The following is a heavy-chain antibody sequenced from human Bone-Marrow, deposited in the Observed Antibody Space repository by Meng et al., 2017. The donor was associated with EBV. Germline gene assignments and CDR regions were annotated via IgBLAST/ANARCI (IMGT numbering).Heavy chain of an antibody. V-gene: IGHV2-5*02. J-gene: IGHJ4*02. CDR2: IYWDDDK. CDR3: AHLIAARPFDY. CDR1: GFSLSTRGVG. Sequence: QITLSESGPTLVKPTQTLTLTCTFSGFSLSTRGVGVGWIRQPPGKALEWLAVIYWDDDKRYSPSLKSRLTIAKDTSKNQVVLTMTNMDPVDAATYYCAHLIAARPFDYWGRGSLVTVSS. D-gene: IGHD6-6*01.